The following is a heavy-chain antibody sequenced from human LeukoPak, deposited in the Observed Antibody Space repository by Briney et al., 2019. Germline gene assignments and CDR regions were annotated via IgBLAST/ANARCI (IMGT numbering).Heavy chain of an antibody. CDR2: IYYTGT. J-gene: IGHJ4*02. V-gene: IGHV4-59*08. CDR1: GGSVSDYN. D-gene: IGHD3-10*01. CDR3: ARPRSLLWFGELLYSYFDY. Sequence: PSETLSLTCTVSGGSVSDYNWSWIRQSPGKGLEWIGYIYYTGTSYNPSLKSRVTISADTSKNQFSLKLSSVTAADTAVYYCARPRSLLWFGELLYSYFDYWGQGTLVTVSS.